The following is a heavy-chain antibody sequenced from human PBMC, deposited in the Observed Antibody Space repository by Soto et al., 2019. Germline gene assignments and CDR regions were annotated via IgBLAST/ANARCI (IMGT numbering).Heavy chain of an antibody. CDR3: ARNNKWGWYGSAFDI. D-gene: IGHD2-15*01. V-gene: IGHV3-33*01. CDR1: GFTFSSYG. CDR2: IWYDGSNK. Sequence: QVQLVESGGGVVQPGRSLRLSCAASGFTFSSYGMNWVRQAPGKGLEWVAVIWYDGSNKYYADSVKGRFTISRDNSKNTQYLQMNRLRAEDTAVYYCARNNKWGWYGSAFDIWGQLTKVAVAA. J-gene: IGHJ3*02.